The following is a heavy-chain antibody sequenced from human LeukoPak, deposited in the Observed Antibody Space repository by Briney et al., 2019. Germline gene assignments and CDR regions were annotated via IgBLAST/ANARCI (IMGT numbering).Heavy chain of an antibody. V-gene: IGHV3-23*01. D-gene: IGHD5-18*01. CDR2: ISASGANR. J-gene: IGHJ5*02. Sequence: CXASGFTFNRYGMSWVRQAPGKGLEWVSGISASGANRYYADSVRGRFTISRENSKSTLSLQMNSLRAEDTAIYYCXTYXQVXXXXESWGQXTXVTVSS. CDR3: XTYXQVXXXXES. CDR1: GFTFNRYG.